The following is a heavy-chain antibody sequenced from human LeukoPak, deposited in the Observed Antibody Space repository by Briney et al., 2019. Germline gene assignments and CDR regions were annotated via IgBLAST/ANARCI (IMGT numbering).Heavy chain of an antibody. Sequence: PGGSLRLSCAASGFTFSSYAMSWVRQAPGKGLEWVSSISGSGGSTNYADSVKGRFTISRDNSKNTLYLQMNSLRAEDTAVYYCAKDSRYSGNIKAFDIWGQGTMVTVSS. V-gene: IGHV3-23*01. CDR2: ISGSGGST. J-gene: IGHJ3*02. CDR1: GFTFSSYA. D-gene: IGHD1-26*01. CDR3: AKDSRYSGNIKAFDI.